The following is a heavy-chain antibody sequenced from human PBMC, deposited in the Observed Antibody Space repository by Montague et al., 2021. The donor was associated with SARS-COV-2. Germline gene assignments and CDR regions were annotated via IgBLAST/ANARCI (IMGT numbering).Heavy chain of an antibody. Sequence: SETLSLTCSVSGGSINSFYWNWIRQSPGKGLEWIGYVYYTGGTNYNPSLKSRATISVDTSKNQFSLTVGSVTAADTAVYYCARAGGGSSYNYYGLDVWGQRTTVTVSS. D-gene: IGHD2-15*01. CDR1: GGSINSFY. J-gene: IGHJ6*02. CDR3: ARAGGGSSYNYYGLDV. CDR2: VYYTGGT. V-gene: IGHV4-59*13.